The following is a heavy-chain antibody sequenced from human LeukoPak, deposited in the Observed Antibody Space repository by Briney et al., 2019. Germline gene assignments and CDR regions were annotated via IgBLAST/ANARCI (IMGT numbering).Heavy chain of an antibody. CDR2: IYFGGST. CDR1: GGSINNRNYY. Sequence: SETLSLTCSVSGGSINNRNYYWGWVRQPPGKGLEWIGHIYFGGSTFYNPALKSRLTMSIDTSKDQFSLNINPLGAADTAVYYCARVPVYFGKGYFDSWGRGTLVTVSS. J-gene: IGHJ4*02. V-gene: IGHV4-39*01. CDR3: ARVPVYFGKGYFDS. D-gene: IGHD2/OR15-2a*01.